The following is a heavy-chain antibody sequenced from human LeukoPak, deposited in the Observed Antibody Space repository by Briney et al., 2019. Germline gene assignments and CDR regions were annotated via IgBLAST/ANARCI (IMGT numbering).Heavy chain of an antibody. J-gene: IGHJ4*02. CDR3: ASWYGSGPDY. Sequence: GRSLRLSCAASRFAMHWVRQDSGRGLEWLAVISHDGINTYYADSVKGRFTISRDNSKNTLYLQLNSLRAEDTAVYYCASWYGSGPDYWGQGTLVTVSS. CDR1: RFA. V-gene: IGHV3-30*03. CDR2: ISHDGINT. D-gene: IGHD3-10*01.